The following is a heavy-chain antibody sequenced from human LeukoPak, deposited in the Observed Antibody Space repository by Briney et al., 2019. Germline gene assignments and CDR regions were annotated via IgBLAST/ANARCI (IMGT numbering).Heavy chain of an antibody. V-gene: IGHV4-61*01. CDR1: GGSVSSGSYY. D-gene: IGHD2-15*01. J-gene: IGHJ5*02. CDR2: IYYSGST. CDR3: ARGNYCSGGSCYWFDP. Sequence: SETLSLTCTVSGGSVSSGSYYWSWIRQPPGKGLEWIGYIYYSGSTNYNSSLKRRVTISVDTSKNQFSLKLSSVTAADTAVYYCARGNYCSGGSCYWFDPWGQGTLVTVSS.